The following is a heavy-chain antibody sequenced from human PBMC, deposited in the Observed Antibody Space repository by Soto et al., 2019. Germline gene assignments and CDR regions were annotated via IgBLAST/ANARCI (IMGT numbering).Heavy chain of an antibody. CDR3: ARVGSTGESYGMDV. CDR1: GYMFTSYG. J-gene: IGHJ6*02. Sequence: QVQLVQSGAEVKKPGASVKVSCKASGYMFTSYGISWVRQAPGQGLEWMGWISVYNGNTNYAQKPQDRVTITTDTSTSTANMELRSLRSDDTAVYYCARVGSTGESYGMDVWGQGTTVTVSS. V-gene: IGHV1-18*01. CDR2: ISVYNGNT. D-gene: IGHD2-2*01.